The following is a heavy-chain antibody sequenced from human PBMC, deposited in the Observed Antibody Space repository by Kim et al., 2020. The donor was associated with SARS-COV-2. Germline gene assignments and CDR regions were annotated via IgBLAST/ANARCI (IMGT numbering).Heavy chain of an antibody. J-gene: IGHJ2*01. Sequence: GGSLRLSCAASGFTFSNAWMSWVRQAPGKGLEWVGRIKSKTDGGTTDYAAPVKGRFTISRDDSKNTLYLQMNSLKTEDTAVYYCTTRASSSSSRYFDLWGRGPLVTVSS. D-gene: IGHD6-6*01. V-gene: IGHV3-15*01. CDR2: IKSKTDGGTT. CDR1: GFTFSNAW. CDR3: TTRASSSSSRYFDL.